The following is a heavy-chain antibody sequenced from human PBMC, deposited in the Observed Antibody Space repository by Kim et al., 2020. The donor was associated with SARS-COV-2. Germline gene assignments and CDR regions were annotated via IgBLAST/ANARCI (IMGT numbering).Heavy chain of an antibody. Sequence: SETLSLTCTVSGGSISNYYWSWIRQPPGKGLEWIGYIYYSGSTNYNPSLKSRVTISVDTSKNQFSLKLSSVTATDTAVYYCARSIYGDYFDYWGQGTLVT. CDR1: GGSISNYY. CDR2: IYYSGST. D-gene: IGHD4-17*01. J-gene: IGHJ4*02. CDR3: ARSIYGDYFDY. V-gene: IGHV4-59*08.